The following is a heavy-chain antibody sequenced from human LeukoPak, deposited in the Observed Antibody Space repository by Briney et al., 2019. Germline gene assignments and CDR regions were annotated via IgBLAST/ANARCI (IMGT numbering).Heavy chain of an antibody. CDR1: GLTFTIYA. Sequence: PGGSLRLSCAASGLTFTIYAMNWVRQAPGKGLESFSGISDSGRNTYYSDSVKARFTISRDNSESTVYLQMNSLTAEATAQYYRANGCVGSPNCQTTGYDHWGQGTLVTVSS. CDR2: ISDSGRNT. CDR3: ANGCVGSPNCQTTGYDH. J-gene: IGHJ4*02. V-gene: IGHV3-23*01. D-gene: IGHD1-1*01.